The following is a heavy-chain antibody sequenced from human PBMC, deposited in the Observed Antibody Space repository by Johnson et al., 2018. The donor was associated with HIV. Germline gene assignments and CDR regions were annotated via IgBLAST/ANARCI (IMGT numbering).Heavy chain of an antibody. Sequence: QVQLVESGGGVVQPGGSLRLSCAASGFTFSSYAMHWVRQAPGKGLEWVAGVWYDGSNKYYADSVKGRFTIFRDNSENTLFLQMNRLRAEDTAVYYCAKDRTNWGYDAFDIWGQGTMVTVSS. CDR1: GFTFSSYA. CDR2: VWYDGSNK. D-gene: IGHD3-16*01. J-gene: IGHJ3*02. CDR3: AKDRTNWGYDAFDI. V-gene: IGHV3-33*06.